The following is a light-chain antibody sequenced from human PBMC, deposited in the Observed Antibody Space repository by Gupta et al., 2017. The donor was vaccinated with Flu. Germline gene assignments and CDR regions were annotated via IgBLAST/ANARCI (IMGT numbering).Light chain of an antibody. Sequence: DIQLTQSPYFLSASVGDRVIITCRASQGIDSNMVWYQKKPGKAPKLLIYETSTLQSGVPSRFSGSGSGTEFTLTITSLQPEDFATYYCQQCKSYPVTFGGGTKVEIK. V-gene: IGKV1-9*01. CDR1: QGIDSN. CDR2: ETS. J-gene: IGKJ4*01. CDR3: QQCKSYPVT.